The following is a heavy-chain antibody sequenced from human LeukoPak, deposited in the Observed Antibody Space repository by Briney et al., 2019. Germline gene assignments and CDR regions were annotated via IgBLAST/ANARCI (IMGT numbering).Heavy chain of an antibody. CDR2: ISYDGSNK. CDR3: ARDGPTVAVAGPVYYYYYMDV. V-gene: IGHV3-30*01. Sequence: GGSLRLSCAASGFTFSSYAMQWVRQAPGKGLEWVAVISYDGSNKYYADSVKGRFTISRDNSKNTLYLQMNSLRAEDTAVYYCARDGPTVAVAGPVYYYYYMDVWGKGTTVTVSS. J-gene: IGHJ6*03. D-gene: IGHD6-13*01. CDR1: GFTFSSYA.